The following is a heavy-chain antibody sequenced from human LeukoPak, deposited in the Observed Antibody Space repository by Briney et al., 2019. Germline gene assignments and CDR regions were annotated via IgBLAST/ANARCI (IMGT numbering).Heavy chain of an antibody. Sequence: AASVKVSCKASGYTFTSYEINWVRQATGQGLEGMGWMNPNSGNTGYAQKFQGRVTITRNTSISTAYMELSSLRSEDTAVYYCARDRRGYCSGGSCFDDAFDIWGQGTMVTVSS. J-gene: IGHJ3*02. CDR1: GYTFTSYE. CDR2: MNPNSGNT. D-gene: IGHD2-15*01. V-gene: IGHV1-8*03. CDR3: ARDRRGYCSGGSCFDDAFDI.